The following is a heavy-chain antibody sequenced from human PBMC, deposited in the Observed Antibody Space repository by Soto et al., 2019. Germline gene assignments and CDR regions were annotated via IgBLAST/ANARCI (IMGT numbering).Heavy chain of an antibody. D-gene: IGHD2-2*01. J-gene: IGHJ4*02. CDR3: ARESLPVTR. CDR2: ISSSDNTI. CDR1: GFTFSDYY. V-gene: IGHV3-11*01. Sequence: QVQLVESGGGLVKPGGSLRLSCAASGFTFSDYYMNWIRQAPGKGLEWVSNISSSDNTIYYADSVKGRFTISRVNAKKSLDLHMSGLRVEDAAVYCCARESLPVTRWGQGTLVHVSS.